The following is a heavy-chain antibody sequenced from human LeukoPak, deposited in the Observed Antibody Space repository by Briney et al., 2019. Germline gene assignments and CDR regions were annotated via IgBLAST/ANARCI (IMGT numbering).Heavy chain of an antibody. CDR2: IKSKGHGGTT. CDR1: GFTFGDYA. J-gene: IGHJ4*02. D-gene: IGHD4-23*01. V-gene: IGHV3-49*03. CDR3: TRALIVGGNSAYFDY. Sequence: PGGFLRLSCTASGFTFGDYAMSWFRQAPGKGLEWVGFIKSKGHGGTTEYAASVKGRFTISRDESKSIAYLQMNSLKTEDTAVYYCTRALIVGGNSAYFDYWGQGTLVTVSS.